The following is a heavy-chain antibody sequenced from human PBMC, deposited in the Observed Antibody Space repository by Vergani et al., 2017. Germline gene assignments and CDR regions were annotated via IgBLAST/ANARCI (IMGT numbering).Heavy chain of an antibody. Sequence: EVQLVESGGGLVQPGRSLRLSCAASGFAFDDYAMHWVRQAPGKGLEWVSGITWNSGSIGYADSVKGRFTISRDNAKNSLYLQMNSLRADDTAVYYCARDQGSGTNRHHYGLDVWGQGTTVTVSS. V-gene: IGHV3-9*01. CDR1: GFAFDDYA. CDR2: ITWNSGSI. D-gene: IGHD3-10*01. J-gene: IGHJ6*02. CDR3: ARDQGSGTNRHHYGLDV.